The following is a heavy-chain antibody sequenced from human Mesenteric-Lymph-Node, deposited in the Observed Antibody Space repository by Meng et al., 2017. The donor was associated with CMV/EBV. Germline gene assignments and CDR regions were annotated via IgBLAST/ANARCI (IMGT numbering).Heavy chain of an antibody. CDR3: ARHVGGYSAYDYYYYGMDV. CDR2: IFYSEST. CDR1: GTSISGSNYY. Sequence: SETLSLTCTVSGTSISGSNYYWGWIRQPPGKGLEWIGSIFYSESTYYNPSLESRVIMSVDTSKSQFSLILSSVTAADTAVYYCARHVGGYSAYDYYYYGMDVWGQGTSVTVSS. J-gene: IGHJ6*01. D-gene: IGHD5-12*01. V-gene: IGHV4-39*01.